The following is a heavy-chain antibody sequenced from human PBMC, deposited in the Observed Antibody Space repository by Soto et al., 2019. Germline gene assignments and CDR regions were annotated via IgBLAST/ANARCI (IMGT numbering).Heavy chain of an antibody. CDR3: ASSVTVTTGY. D-gene: IGHD4-17*01. CDR2: INPSGGST. Sequence: QVQLVQSGAEVKKPGASVKVSCKASGYTFTSYYMHWVRQAPGQGLEWMGIINPSGGSTSYAQKFQGRVTMTRDTSTSTVYMELSSLRSEDTAMYYCASSVTVTTGYWGQGTLVSVSS. V-gene: IGHV1-46*03. J-gene: IGHJ4*02. CDR1: GYTFTSYY.